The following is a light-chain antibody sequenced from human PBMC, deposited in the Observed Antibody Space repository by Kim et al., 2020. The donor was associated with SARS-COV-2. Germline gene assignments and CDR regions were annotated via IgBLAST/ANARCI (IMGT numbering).Light chain of an antibody. V-gene: IGKV3-20*01. CDR2: GAS. CDR1: QRVSSSY. CDR3: QQYGRTPPLT. Sequence: EMELTQSPGTLSLSPGERATLSCRASQRVSSSYLAWYQQKPGQPPRLLIYGASSRATGIPDRFSGSGSGTNFILTISRLEPEDFAVYYCQQYGRTPPLTFGQGTKLEI. J-gene: IGKJ2*01.